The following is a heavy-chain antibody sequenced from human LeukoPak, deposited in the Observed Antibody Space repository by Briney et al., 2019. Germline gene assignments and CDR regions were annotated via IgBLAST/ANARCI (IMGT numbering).Heavy chain of an antibody. J-gene: IGHJ4*02. V-gene: IGHV1-24*01. CDR2: FDPEGGET. CDR3: AIRYYYDSSGYSDY. CDR1: GYTLTELS. Sequence: GASVKVSCKVSGYTLTELSMHWVRQAPGKGLEWMGGFDPEGGETIYAQKFQGRVTMTEDTSTDTAYMELSSLRSEDTAVYYCAIRYYYDSSGYSDYWGQGTLVTVSS. D-gene: IGHD3-22*01.